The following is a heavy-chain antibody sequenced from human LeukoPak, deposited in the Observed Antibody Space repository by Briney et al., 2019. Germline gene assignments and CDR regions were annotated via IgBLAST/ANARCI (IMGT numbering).Heavy chain of an antibody. CDR1: GGSFSGYY. V-gene: IGHV4-34*01. D-gene: IGHD5-12*01. Sequence: PSETLSLTCAVYGGSFSGYYWSWIRQPPGKGLEWIGEINHSGSTNYNPSLKSRVTISVDTSKNQFSLKLSSVTAADTAVYYCALYPGYSGCAYYFDYWGQGTLVTVSS. J-gene: IGHJ4*02. CDR2: INHSGST. CDR3: ALYPGYSGCAYYFDY.